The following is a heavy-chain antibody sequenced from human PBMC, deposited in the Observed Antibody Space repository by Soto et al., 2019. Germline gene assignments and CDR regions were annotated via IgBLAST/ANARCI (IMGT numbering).Heavy chain of an antibody. CDR2: IYYSGST. Sequence: SETLSRTCTGSGGSISSRGYYWSWIRQHAGKGLEWIGYIYYSGSTYYNPSLKSRVTISVDTSKNQFSLKLSSVTAADTAVYYCARDRHDFWSGYFKGYFDYWGQGTLVTVSS. CDR1: GGSISSRGYY. D-gene: IGHD3-3*01. J-gene: IGHJ4*02. CDR3: ARDRHDFWSGYFKGYFDY. V-gene: IGHV4-31*03.